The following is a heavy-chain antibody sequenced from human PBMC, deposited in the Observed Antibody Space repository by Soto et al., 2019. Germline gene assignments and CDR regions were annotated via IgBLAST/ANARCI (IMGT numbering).Heavy chain of an antibody. CDR3: AKGGTSSLPFDY. Sequence: QVQLQESGPGLVKPSETLSLTCTVSGGSVSPYYWSWIRQSPGKELEWIGNIRYSGSTDYNTSLKSRVTISIDTSTNQFSLKLTSVTAADTAVYYCAKGGTSSLPFDYWGQGTLVTGSS. D-gene: IGHD2-2*01. J-gene: IGHJ4*02. V-gene: IGHV4-59*02. CDR1: GGSVSPYY. CDR2: IRYSGST.